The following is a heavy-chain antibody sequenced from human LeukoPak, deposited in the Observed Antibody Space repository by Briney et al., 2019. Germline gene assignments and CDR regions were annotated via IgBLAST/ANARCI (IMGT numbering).Heavy chain of an antibody. Sequence: GGSLRLSCAASGFTFSSSSMSWVRQAPGKGLEWVSALTGSGGSTYYADSVKGRFTISRDNSKKTLFLQMNSLRAEDTAVYYCARDGSSGWYWVDYWGQGTLVTVSS. J-gene: IGHJ4*02. CDR3: ARDGSSGWYWVDY. V-gene: IGHV3-23*01. CDR2: LTGSGGST. CDR1: GFTFSSSS. D-gene: IGHD6-19*01.